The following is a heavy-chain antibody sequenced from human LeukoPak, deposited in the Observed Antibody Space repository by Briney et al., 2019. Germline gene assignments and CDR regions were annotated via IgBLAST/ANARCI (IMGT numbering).Heavy chain of an antibody. CDR1: GDSIKNRDSY. V-gene: IGHV4-39*01. D-gene: IGHD5-24*01. CDR3: ARHAYNYGLDYFDP. J-gene: IGHJ5*02. CDR2: IYHSGGT. Sequence: SGTLSLTCSVSGDSIKNRDSYWGWVRQPPGKGPQWIGSIYHSGGTYFNPSLKSRVRMSVDASRNHFSLELTSVTAADTAVYYCARHAYNYGLDYFDPWGQGTLITVSS.